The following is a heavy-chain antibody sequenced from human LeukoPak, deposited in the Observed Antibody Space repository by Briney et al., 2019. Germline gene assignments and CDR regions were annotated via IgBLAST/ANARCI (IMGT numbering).Heavy chain of an antibody. V-gene: IGHV1-69*06. Sequence: SVKVSCKASGGTFSSYAISWVRQAPEQGLEWMGGIIPIFGTANYAQKFQGRVTITADKSTSTAYMELSSLRSEDTAVYYCARAGDLVGATHYYYYYYMDVWGKGTTVTVSS. J-gene: IGHJ6*03. CDR2: IIPIFGTA. CDR1: GGTFSSYA. D-gene: IGHD1-26*01. CDR3: ARAGDLVGATHYYYYYYMDV.